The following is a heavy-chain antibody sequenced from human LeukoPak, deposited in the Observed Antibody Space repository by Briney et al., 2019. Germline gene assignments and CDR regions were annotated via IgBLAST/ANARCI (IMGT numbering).Heavy chain of an antibody. Sequence: GGSLRLSCAASGFTFSSYSMNWVRQAPGKGLEWVSYISSSTSATYYADSVRGRFTISRDNAKNSLYLQMNSLRAEDTAVYYCARDARYGDYVDYWGQGTLVTVSS. CDR1: GFTFSSYS. CDR2: ISSSTSAT. CDR3: ARDARYGDYVDY. D-gene: IGHD4-17*01. J-gene: IGHJ4*02. V-gene: IGHV3-48*01.